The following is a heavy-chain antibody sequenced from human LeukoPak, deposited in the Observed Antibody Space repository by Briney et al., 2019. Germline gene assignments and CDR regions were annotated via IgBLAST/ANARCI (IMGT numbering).Heavy chain of an antibody. CDR3: ARRYSNYFFDY. V-gene: IGHV4-4*07. Sequence: PSETLSLTCTVSGGSISSYYWSWIRQPAGKGLEWIGRIYTSGSTNYNPSLKSRVTISVDTSKNQFSLRLSSVTAADTAVYYCARRYSNYFFDYWGQGTLVTVSS. D-gene: IGHD4-11*01. CDR1: GGSISSYY. CDR2: IYTSGST. J-gene: IGHJ4*02.